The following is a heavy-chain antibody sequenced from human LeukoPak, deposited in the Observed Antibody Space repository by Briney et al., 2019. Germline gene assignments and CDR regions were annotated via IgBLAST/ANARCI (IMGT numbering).Heavy chain of an antibody. J-gene: IGHJ4*02. Sequence: SETLSLTFTVSGGSISSYYWSWIRQPPGKGLEWIGYIYYSGSTNYNPSLKSRVTISIDTSNNQFSLRLSSVTAADAAVFYCARQTGAAAGSFDYWGQGTLVTVSS. CDR2: IYYSGST. V-gene: IGHV4-59*08. CDR3: ARQTGAAAGSFDY. CDR1: GGSISSYY. D-gene: IGHD6-13*01.